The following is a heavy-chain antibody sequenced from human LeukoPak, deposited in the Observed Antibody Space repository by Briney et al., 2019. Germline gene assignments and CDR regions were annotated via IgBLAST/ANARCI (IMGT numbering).Heavy chain of an antibody. J-gene: IGHJ4*02. V-gene: IGHV3-21*01. CDR1: GFPLVPYR. D-gene: IGHD6-19*01. CDR2: FGGSSSSSSSYI. CDR3: ARDRGSGWEVHPDY. Sequence: GGPLRLSCAPFGFPLVPYRRTWVPRAPGRGLGGVSPFGGSSSSSSSYIYYADSVKGRFTISRDNAKNSLYLQMNSLKVEDTAVYYCARDRGSGWEVHPDYWGQGTLVTVTS.